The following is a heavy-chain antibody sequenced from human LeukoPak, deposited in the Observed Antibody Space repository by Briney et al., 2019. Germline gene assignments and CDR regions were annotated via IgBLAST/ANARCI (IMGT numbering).Heavy chain of an antibody. J-gene: IGHJ4*02. CDR1: GFTFSSYG. CDR2: IRYDGSNK. CDR3: AKEWGYYGSGSYYVDY. Sequence: GGSLRLSCAASGFTFSSYGMHWVRQAPGKGLEWVAFIRYDGSNKYCADSVKGRFTISRDNSKNTLYLQMNSLRAEDTAVYYCAKEWGYYGSGSYYVDYWGQGTLVTVSS. D-gene: IGHD3-10*01. V-gene: IGHV3-30*02.